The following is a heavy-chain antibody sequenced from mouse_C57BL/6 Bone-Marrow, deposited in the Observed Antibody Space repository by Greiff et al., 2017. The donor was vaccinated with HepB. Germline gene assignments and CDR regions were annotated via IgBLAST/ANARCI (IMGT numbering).Heavy chain of an antibody. D-gene: IGHD1-2*01. CDR3: ARYYYGPDY. J-gene: IGHJ2*01. V-gene: IGHV7-3*01. CDR2: IRNKANGYTT. Sequence: EVQVVESGGGLVQPGGSLSLSCAASGFTFTDYYMSWVRQPPGKALEWLGFIRNKANGYTTEYSASVKGRFTISRDNSQSILYLQMNALRAEDSATYYCARYYYGPDYWGQGTTLTVSS. CDR1: GFTFTDYY.